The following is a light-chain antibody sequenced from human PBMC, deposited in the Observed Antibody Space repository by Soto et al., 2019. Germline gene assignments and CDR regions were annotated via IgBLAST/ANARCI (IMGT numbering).Light chain of an antibody. CDR3: MQGTHWPRT. J-gene: IGKJ1*01. V-gene: IGKV2-30*02. Sequence: DVVMTQSPLSLPVTLGQPASISCRSSQSLVHSNGNTYLNWFQQRPGQSPRRLLYKVSIRDSGVPDRFSGSGSGTDFTLKISRGEADDVGVYYCMQGTHWPRTFGQGTKVDIK. CDR2: KVS. CDR1: QSLVHSNGNTY.